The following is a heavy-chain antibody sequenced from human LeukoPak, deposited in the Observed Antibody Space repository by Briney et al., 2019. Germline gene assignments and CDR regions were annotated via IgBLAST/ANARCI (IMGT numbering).Heavy chain of an antibody. CDR3: AKDLEYSLLTASGAFDI. J-gene: IGHJ3*02. V-gene: IGHV3-53*01. CDR1: GFIVSDHY. Sequence: GGSLRLSCAASGFIVSDHYMGWVRQAPGKGLDWVSVMYSSGNIHYADSVEGRFTISRDNSKNTLYLQMNSVRAEDTAVYYCAKDLEYSLLTASGAFDIWGQGTMVTVSS. CDR2: MYSSGNI. D-gene: IGHD2/OR15-2a*01.